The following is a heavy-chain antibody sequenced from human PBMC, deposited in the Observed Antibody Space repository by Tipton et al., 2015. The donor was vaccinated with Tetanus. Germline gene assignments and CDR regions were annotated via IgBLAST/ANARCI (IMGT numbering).Heavy chain of an antibody. CDR2: VSDHGAVH. V-gene: IGHV3-30*18. D-gene: IGHD1-14*01. J-gene: IGHJ2*01. CDR3: AKEGGAVRSNPYWFFDL. Sequence: SLRLSCAASGFTFTNHGMHWVRQAPGKGLEWVAVVSDHGAVHFYADSVKGRLTVSRDNSKNTLYLQMDSLRSADTAIYYCAKEGGAVRSNPYWFFDLWGRGALVTVSS. CDR1: GFTFTNHG.